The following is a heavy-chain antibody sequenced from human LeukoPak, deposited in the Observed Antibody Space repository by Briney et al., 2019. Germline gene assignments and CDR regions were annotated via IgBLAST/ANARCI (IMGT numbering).Heavy chain of an antibody. V-gene: IGHV5-51*01. CDR2: IYPSDSDT. Sequence: GESLKISCQGSEYSFATYWIAWLRQMPGKGLEWMGIIYPSDSDTRYSPSFQGQVTISADKSIKTAYLQWSSLKASDTAMYYCARPLQGIVGATGFDYWGQGTLVRLL. CDR1: EYSFATYW. J-gene: IGHJ4*02. D-gene: IGHD1-26*01. CDR3: ARPLQGIVGATGFDY.